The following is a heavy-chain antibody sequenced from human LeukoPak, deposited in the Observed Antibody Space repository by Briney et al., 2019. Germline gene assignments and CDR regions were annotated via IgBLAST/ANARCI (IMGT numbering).Heavy chain of an antibody. Sequence: GGSLRLSCAVSGFTFSNFWMSWVRQAPGRGLEWVANIHPEGNEKYHVESVKGRFTISRDNTKNLLFLQMNGLRVEDTAVYYCARGDDFSGDHWGQGTLVAASS. V-gene: IGHV3-7*04. D-gene: IGHD1-1*01. CDR3: ARGDDFSGDH. CDR2: IHPEGNEK. CDR1: GFTFSNFW. J-gene: IGHJ4*02.